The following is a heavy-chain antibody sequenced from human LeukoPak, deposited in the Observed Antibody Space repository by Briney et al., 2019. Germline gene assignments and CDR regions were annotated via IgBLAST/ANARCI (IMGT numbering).Heavy chain of an antibody. CDR3: ARYCSGGSCLFYYYGMDV. CDR2: IKQDGSEK. V-gene: IGHV3-7*01. J-gene: IGHJ6*02. D-gene: IGHD2-15*01. CDR1: GFTFSSYW. Sequence: RGSLRLSCAASGFTFSSYWMSWVRQAPGKGLEWVANIKQDGSEKYYVDSVEGRFTISRDNAKNSLFLQMNSLRAEDTAVYYCARYCSGGSCLFYYYGMDVWGQGTTVAVSS.